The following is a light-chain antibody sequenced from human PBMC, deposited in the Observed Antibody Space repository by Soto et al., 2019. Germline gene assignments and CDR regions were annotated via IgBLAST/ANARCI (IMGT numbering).Light chain of an antibody. V-gene: IGKV3-15*01. Sequence: EIVMTQSPATLSVSPGERATLSCRASQSINIDLAWYQQKPDQAPRLLIYDASARATGIPAKFSGSGSGTEFTLTINSLQSEDFAVYYCQQYINWPLTFGGGTKVDIK. J-gene: IGKJ4*01. CDR2: DAS. CDR1: QSINID. CDR3: QQYINWPLT.